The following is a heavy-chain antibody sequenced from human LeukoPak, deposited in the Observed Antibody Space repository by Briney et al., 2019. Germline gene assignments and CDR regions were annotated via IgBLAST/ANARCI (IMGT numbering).Heavy chain of an antibody. V-gene: IGHV3-7*01. Sequence: GGSLRLSCVVYGFTFASSWMTWVRQAPGKGLEWVANIKEDGSEKHYVDSVKGRFTISRDNAKNSLYLQMNSRRAEDTAVYYCAREPGIGYAFDIWGQGTMVTVSS. D-gene: IGHD3-10*01. CDR2: IKEDGSEK. CDR3: AREPGIGYAFDI. CDR1: GFTFASSW. J-gene: IGHJ3*02.